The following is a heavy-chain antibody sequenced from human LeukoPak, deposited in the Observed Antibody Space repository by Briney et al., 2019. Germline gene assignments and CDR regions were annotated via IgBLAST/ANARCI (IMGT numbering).Heavy chain of an antibody. J-gene: IGHJ6*04. CDR1: GYTFTNYY. D-gene: IGHD6-19*01. V-gene: IGHV1-46*01. CDR3: ARDLPVYSSGRLHYYYGMDV. Sequence: ASVKVSCKASGYTFTNYYVHWLRQAPGQGLEWMGIINPSGGSTSYAEKFQGRVTMTRDTSTSTVYMELSSLRSEDTAVYYCARDLPVYSSGRLHYYYGMDVWGKGTTVTASS. CDR2: INPSGGST.